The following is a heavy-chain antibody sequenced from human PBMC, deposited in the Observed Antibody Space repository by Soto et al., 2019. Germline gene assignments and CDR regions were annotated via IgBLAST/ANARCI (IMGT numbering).Heavy chain of an antibody. J-gene: IGHJ4*02. CDR1: GFTFSSDW. D-gene: IGHD2-2*01. V-gene: IGHV3-74*01. CDR2: INTDGSDT. Sequence: GGSLRLSCAASGFTFSSDWMHWVRQAPGKGLVWVSRINTDGSDTSYADSVKGRFTISRDNSKNTLYLQMNSLRAEDTAVYYCARNLIVLVPAAISIDYWGQGTLVTVSS. CDR3: ARNLIVLVPAAISIDY.